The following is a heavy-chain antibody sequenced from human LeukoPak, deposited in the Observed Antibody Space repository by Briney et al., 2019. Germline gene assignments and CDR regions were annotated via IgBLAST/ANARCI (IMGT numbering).Heavy chain of an antibody. Sequence: NPGGSLRLSCAASGFTFSDAWMNWVRQPPGKGLEWIGYIYYTGSTNYNPSLKSRVTISVDTSKNQSSLKLSSVTAADTAVYYCARGQTIVGATGDFWGQGTLVTVSS. V-gene: IGHV4-59*12. CDR1: GFTFSDAW. CDR2: IYYTGST. CDR3: ARGQTIVGATGDF. D-gene: IGHD1-26*01. J-gene: IGHJ4*02.